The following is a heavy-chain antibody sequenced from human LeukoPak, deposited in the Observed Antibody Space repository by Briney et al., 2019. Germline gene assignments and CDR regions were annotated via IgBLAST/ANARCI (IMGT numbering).Heavy chain of an antibody. CDR2: IYGGGST. V-gene: IGHV3-53*01. D-gene: IGHD3-10*01. Sequence: PGGSLRLSCAASGFTFNNAWMSWVRQAPGKGLEWVSVIYGGGSTYYADSVKGRFTISRDNSKNTLYLQMNSLRAEDTAVYYCARELYYYGSGSYYRYFDYWGQGTLVTVSS. CDR3: ARELYYYGSGSYYRYFDY. CDR1: GFTFNNAW. J-gene: IGHJ4*02.